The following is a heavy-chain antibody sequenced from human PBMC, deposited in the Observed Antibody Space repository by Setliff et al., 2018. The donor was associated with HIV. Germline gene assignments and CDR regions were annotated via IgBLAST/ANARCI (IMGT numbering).Heavy chain of an antibody. Sequence: ASVKVSCKASGYTFTTYSLHWVRQAPGHSLEWMGWINVGNGDTKYSPELQGRISITSDTSANNAYMALSSLRSDDTAVYFCARGALLPVFDFDHWGQGAQVTVSS. CDR1: GYTFTTYS. V-gene: IGHV1-3*01. J-gene: IGHJ4*02. CDR3: ARGALLPVFDFDH. CDR2: INVGNGDT. D-gene: IGHD3-22*01.